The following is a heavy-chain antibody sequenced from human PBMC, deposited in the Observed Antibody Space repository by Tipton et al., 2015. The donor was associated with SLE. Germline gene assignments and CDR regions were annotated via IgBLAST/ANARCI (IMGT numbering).Heavy chain of an antibody. CDR3: ARGSYGTDAFDI. Sequence: TLSLTCSMYDESFRTYYWSWIRQPPGKGLEWIGEINHSGSTNYNPSLKSRVTISVDTSKNQFSLKLSSVTAADTAVYYCARGSYGTDAFDIWGQGTMVTVSS. CDR1: DESFRTYY. V-gene: IGHV4-34*01. CDR2: INHSGST. D-gene: IGHD3-10*01. J-gene: IGHJ3*02.